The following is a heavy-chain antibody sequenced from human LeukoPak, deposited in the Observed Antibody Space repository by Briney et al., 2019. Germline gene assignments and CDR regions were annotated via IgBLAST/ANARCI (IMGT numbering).Heavy chain of an antibody. D-gene: IGHD1-26*01. Sequence: ASVKVSCKATGYTFTSYDINWVRQATGQGLEWMGWMNPNSGNTGYAQKFQGRVTMTRNTSISTAYMELSSLRSEDTAVYYCAGGGSGSYNDAFDIWGQGTMVTVSS. V-gene: IGHV1-8*01. CDR2: MNPNSGNT. J-gene: IGHJ3*02. CDR1: GYTFTSYD. CDR3: AGGGSGSYNDAFDI.